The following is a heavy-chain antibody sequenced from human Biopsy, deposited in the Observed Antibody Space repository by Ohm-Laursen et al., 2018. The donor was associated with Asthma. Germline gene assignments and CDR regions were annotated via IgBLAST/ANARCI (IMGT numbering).Heavy chain of an antibody. J-gene: IGHJ4*02. D-gene: IGHD6-19*01. Sequence: SFRLSCAASRFTYEMHWVRQAPGKGLEWVAVISYDGSSIYYADSVKGRFTISRDNSKNTLSLQMNSLTAEDTAVYYCAKEGVAGTHIEDWGQGTLVTVSS. CDR2: ISYDGSSI. CDR3: AKEGVAGTHIED. V-gene: IGHV3-30*04. CDR1: RFTYE.